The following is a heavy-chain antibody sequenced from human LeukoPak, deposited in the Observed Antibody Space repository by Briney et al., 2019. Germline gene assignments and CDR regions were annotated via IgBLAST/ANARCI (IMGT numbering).Heavy chain of an antibody. CDR3: ASGQSRTRGAYYYMDV. CDR2: ISSSGSTI. D-gene: IGHD3/OR15-3a*01. CDR1: GFTFSDYY. J-gene: IGHJ6*03. Sequence: PGGSLILSCAASGFTFSDYYMSWIRQAPGKGLEWVSYISSSGSTIYYADSVKGRFTISRDNAKNSLYLQMNSLRAEDTAVYYCASGQSRTRGAYYYMDVWGKGTTVTVSS. V-gene: IGHV3-11*04.